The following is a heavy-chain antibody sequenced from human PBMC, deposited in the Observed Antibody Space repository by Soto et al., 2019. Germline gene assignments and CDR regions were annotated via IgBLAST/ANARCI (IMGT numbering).Heavy chain of an antibody. V-gene: IGHV1-69*02. J-gene: IGHJ3*01. CDR2: IIPMLPVT. Sequence: QVHLIQSGAEVKKPGSSVKVSCKAAGGTFNTYTLFWVRQAPGHGLEWMGRIIPMLPVTNCAQKFQGRLTLTAHKSTGTAFMELTRLTSDDTAVYYCSIGSWSAETFDVWGQWTMVTVSS. D-gene: IGHD2-2*01. CDR1: GGTFNTYT. CDR3: SIGSWSAETFDV.